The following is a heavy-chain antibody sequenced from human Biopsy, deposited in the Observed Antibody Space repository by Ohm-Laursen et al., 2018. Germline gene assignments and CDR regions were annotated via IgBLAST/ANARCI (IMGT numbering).Heavy chain of an antibody. V-gene: IGHV1-69*15. CDR2: IITVSETA. CDR1: GGAFTNYA. J-gene: IGHJ6*02. D-gene: IGHD6-19*01. Sequence: SSVKVSCKASGGAFTNYAINWVRQAPGHGLEWMGRIITVSETAGYAERFQGRVTITADVTTTTAYMDLSGLRSEDTAVYYCVAYPSSGFFENNDDFAMDVWGQGTTVIVSS. CDR3: VAYPSSGFFENNDDFAMDV.